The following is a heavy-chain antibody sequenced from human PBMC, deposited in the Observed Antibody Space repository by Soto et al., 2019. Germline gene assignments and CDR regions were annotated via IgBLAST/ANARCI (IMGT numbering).Heavy chain of an antibody. V-gene: IGHV4-59*01. D-gene: IGHD6-6*01. Sequence: SETLSLTCTVSGGSISSYYWSWIRQPPGKGLEWIGYIYYSGSTNYNPSLKSRVTISVDTSKNQFSLKLSSVTAADTAVYYCARDSRIAARPTPEAFDIWGQGTMVTVSS. CDR3: ARDSRIAARPTPEAFDI. CDR2: IYYSGST. J-gene: IGHJ3*02. CDR1: GGSISSYY.